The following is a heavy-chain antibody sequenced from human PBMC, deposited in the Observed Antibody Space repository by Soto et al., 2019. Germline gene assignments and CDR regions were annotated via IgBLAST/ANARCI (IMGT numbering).Heavy chain of an antibody. J-gene: IGHJ2*01. CDR3: AREVTGILYWYFDL. V-gene: IGHV3-13*01. Sequence: GGSLRLSCAASGFTFSSYDMHWVRQATGKGLEWVSAIGTAGDTYYPGSVKGRFTISRENAKNSLYLQMNSLRAGDTAVYYCAREVTGILYWYFDLWGRGTLVTVSS. CDR1: GFTFSSYD. CDR2: IGTAGDT. D-gene: IGHD2-21*02.